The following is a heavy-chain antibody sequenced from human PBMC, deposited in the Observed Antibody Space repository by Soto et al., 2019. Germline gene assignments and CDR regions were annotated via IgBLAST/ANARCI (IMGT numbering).Heavy chain of an antibody. D-gene: IGHD3-22*01. CDR3: ARARSGYYYVPFDY. Sequence: QVQLQQWGAGLLKPSETLSLTCAVYGGSFSGYYWSWIRQPPGKGLEWIGEINHSGSTNYNPSLKSRVTISVDTSKNQFSLKLSSVTAADTAVDYCARARSGYYYVPFDYWGQGTLVTVSS. CDR1: GGSFSGYY. CDR2: INHSGST. J-gene: IGHJ4*02. V-gene: IGHV4-34*01.